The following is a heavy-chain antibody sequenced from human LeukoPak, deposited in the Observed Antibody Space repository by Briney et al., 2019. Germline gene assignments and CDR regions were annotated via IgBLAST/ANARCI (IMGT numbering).Heavy chain of an antibody. CDR1: GYSISSGYY. Sequence: PSETLSLTCAVSGYSISSGYYWGCIRPPPGKGLEWIGSIYHSGSTHYNPSLKSRVTISVDTSKNQFSLKLSSVTAADTAVYYCARQVYYGGYYYYYMDVWGKGTTVTVSS. J-gene: IGHJ6*03. CDR2: IYHSGST. V-gene: IGHV4-38-2*01. CDR3: ARQVYYGGYYYYYMDV. D-gene: IGHD3-10*01.